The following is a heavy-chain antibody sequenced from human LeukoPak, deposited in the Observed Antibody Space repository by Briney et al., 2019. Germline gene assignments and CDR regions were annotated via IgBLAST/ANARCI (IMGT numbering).Heavy chain of an antibody. CDR1: GFTFDDYA. CDR3: AKDIIALNNPIVDTAMALDY. D-gene: IGHD5-18*01. J-gene: IGHJ4*02. CDR2: ISWNSGSI. V-gene: IGHV3-9*01. Sequence: PGRSLRLSCAASGFTFDDYAMHWVRQAPGKGLEWVSGISWNSGSIGYADSVKGRFTISRDNAKNSLYLQMNSLRAEGTALYYCAKDIIALNNPIVDTAMALDYWGQGTLVTVSS.